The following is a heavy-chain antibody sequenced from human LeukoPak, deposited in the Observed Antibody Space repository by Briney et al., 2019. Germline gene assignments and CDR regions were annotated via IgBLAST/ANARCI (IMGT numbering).Heavy chain of an antibody. Sequence: ASVKVSCKASGYTFTGYYMHRVRHAPGQGLEWMGWINPNSGGTNYAQKLQGWVTMTRDTTLSTAYMELSGVRSDDTAVYYCARDQTRRYSYGSGSYYNGDDFDIWGQGTMVTVSS. CDR2: INPNSGGT. CDR3: ARDQTRRYSYGSGSYYNGDDFDI. D-gene: IGHD3-10*01. V-gene: IGHV1-2*04. J-gene: IGHJ3*02. CDR1: GYTFTGYY.